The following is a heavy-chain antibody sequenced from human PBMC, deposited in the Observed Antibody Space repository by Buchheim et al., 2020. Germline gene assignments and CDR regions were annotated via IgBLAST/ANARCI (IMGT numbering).Heavy chain of an antibody. CDR1: GFTFNIFS. CDR3: ARETDYFDY. Sequence: EVQLVESGGDLVQPGGSLRLSCAASGFTFNIFSMNWVRQAPGKGLEWVSYISPSGRPIYYTDSVKGRFTISRAHAKTSLSLQMNNLRAEDTAVYYCARETDYFDYWGQGAL. CDR2: ISPSGRPI. J-gene: IGHJ4*02. V-gene: IGHV3-48*01.